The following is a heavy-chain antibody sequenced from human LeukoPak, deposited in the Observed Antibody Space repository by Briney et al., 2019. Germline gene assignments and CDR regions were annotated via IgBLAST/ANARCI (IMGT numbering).Heavy chain of an antibody. J-gene: IGHJ4*02. CDR1: ADSINSDTYY. V-gene: IGHV4-61*01. CDR2: ISYSGST. D-gene: IGHD2/OR15-2a*01. Sequence: SETLSLTCSVSADSINSDTYYWSWIRQPPGKGLEWIGYISYSGSTNSNPSLKSRVTISLDTSKNQFSLKLSSVTAADTAVYYCAGHHPRNTVDFWGQGTLVTVSS. CDR3: AGHHPRNTVDF.